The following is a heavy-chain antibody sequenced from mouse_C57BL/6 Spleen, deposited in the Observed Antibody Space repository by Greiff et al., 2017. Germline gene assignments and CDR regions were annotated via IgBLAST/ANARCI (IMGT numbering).Heavy chain of an antibody. Sequence: EVLLVESEGGLVQPGSSMKLSCTASGFTFSDYYMAWVRQVPEKGLEWVANINYDGSSTYYLDSLKSRFNISRDNAKNILYLQMSSLKSEDTATYYCARIDYDWFAYWGQGTLVTVSA. CDR1: GFTFSDYY. D-gene: IGHD2-4*01. J-gene: IGHJ3*01. CDR3: ARIDYDWFAY. CDR2: INYDGSST. V-gene: IGHV5-16*01.